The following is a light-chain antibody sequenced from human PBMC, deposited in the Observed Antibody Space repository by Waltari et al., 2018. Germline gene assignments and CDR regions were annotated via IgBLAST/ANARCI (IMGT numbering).Light chain of an antibody. CDR3: EHYVRLPVT. Sequence: EIVLTQSPGTLSLSPGERATLSCRASESVGRSLAWYQQKRGQAPRLLIYGVSTRASGIPDRFSGGGSGTDFSLVISRLEPEDFAVYYCEHYVRLPVTFGQGTKVEIK. J-gene: IGKJ1*01. CDR2: GVS. V-gene: IGKV3-20*01. CDR1: ESVGRS.